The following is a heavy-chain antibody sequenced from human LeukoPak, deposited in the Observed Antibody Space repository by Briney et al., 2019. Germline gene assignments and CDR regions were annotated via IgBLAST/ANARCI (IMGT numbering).Heavy chain of an antibody. CDR3: ARDSRRWLDY. CDR1: GFTFSSYW. CDR2: INTDGKST. D-gene: IGHD4-23*01. V-gene: IGHV3-74*01. Sequence: PGGSLRLSCAASGFTFSSYWMHWVRQDPGKGLVWVARINTDGKSTRYAESVRGRFTISRDNAKNTLNLQMNRLRVEDTAVYYCARDSRRWLDYWGQGTLVAVSS. J-gene: IGHJ4*02.